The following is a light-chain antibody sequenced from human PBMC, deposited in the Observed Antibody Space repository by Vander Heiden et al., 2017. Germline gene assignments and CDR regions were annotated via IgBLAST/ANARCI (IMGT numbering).Light chain of an antibody. CDR3: AAWDDSLNGVI. CDR1: NSNIGNNA. V-gene: IGLV1-36*01. J-gene: IGLJ2*01. CDR2: YDD. Sequence: QSVLTQPPSVSEAPRQRVTISCSGSNSNIGNNAVKWYQQLPGKAPKLLIYYDDLLPSGVSDRFSGSKSGTSASLAISGLQSEDEADYYCAAWDDSLNGVIFGGGTKLTVL.